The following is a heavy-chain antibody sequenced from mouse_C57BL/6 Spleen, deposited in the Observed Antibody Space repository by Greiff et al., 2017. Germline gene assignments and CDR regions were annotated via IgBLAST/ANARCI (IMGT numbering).Heavy chain of an antibody. V-gene: IGHV1-52*01. Sequence: QVQLQQPGAELVRPGSSVKLSCKASGYTFTSYWMHWVKQRPIQGLEWIGNIDPSDSETHYNQKFKDKATLTVDKSSSTAYMQLSSRTSEDSAVXYCARWRIYYDYGEDYYYAMDYWGQGTSVTVSA. CDR2: IDPSDSET. D-gene: IGHD2-4*01. CDR3: ARWRIYYDYGEDYYYAMDY. J-gene: IGHJ4*01. CDR1: GYTFTSYW.